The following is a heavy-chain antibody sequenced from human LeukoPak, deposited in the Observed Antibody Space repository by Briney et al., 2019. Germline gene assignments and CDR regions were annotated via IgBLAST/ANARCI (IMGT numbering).Heavy chain of an antibody. CDR2: IYTSGST. D-gene: IGHD5-12*01. V-gene: IGHV4-4*07. J-gene: IGHJ5*02. Sequence: SETLSLTCTVSGGSISSYYWSWIRQPAGKGLEWIGRIYTSGSTNYNPSLKSRVTMSVDTSKNQFSLKLSSVTAADTAVYYCARAALSGGYDRDWFDPWGQGTLVTVSS. CDR1: GGSISSYY. CDR3: ARAALSGGYDRDWFDP.